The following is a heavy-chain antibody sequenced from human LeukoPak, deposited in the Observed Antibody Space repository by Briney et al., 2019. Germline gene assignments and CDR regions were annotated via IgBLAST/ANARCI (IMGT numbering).Heavy chain of an antibody. Sequence: GGSLRLSCAASGFTFSSYGMHWVRQAPGKGLEWVAFIRYDGSKKFYADSVKGRFTISRDNSKNTLYLQMYSLRAEDTAVYYCAKIPYGDYVLDYYYYMDAWGKGTTVTISS. CDR3: AKIPYGDYVLDYYYYMDA. CDR1: GFTFSSYG. V-gene: IGHV3-30*02. CDR2: IRYDGSKK. J-gene: IGHJ6*03. D-gene: IGHD4-17*01.